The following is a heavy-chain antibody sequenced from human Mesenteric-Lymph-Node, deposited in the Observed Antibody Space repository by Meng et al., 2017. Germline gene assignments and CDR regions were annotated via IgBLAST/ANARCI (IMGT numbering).Heavy chain of an antibody. Sequence: QSQEPGQGRGQPPGNLSPTCAVYGGSLSRGNHYWSWIRKHTRKGPEYIGYIIYSGSTYYNPSLKSRVIISVDTSKNQFSLRLNSVPAADTAVYYCASLYGDSSVWYLDLWGRGTLVTVSS. CDR2: IIYSGST. CDR1: GGSLSRGNHY. CDR3: ASLYGDSSVWYLDL. V-gene: IGHV4-31*11. D-gene: IGHD4-17*01. J-gene: IGHJ2*01.